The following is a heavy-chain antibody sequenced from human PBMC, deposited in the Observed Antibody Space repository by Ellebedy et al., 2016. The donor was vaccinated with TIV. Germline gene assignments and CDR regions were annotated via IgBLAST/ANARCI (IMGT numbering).Heavy chain of an antibody. CDR2: INPNSGGT. J-gene: IGHJ4*02. Sequence: ATSVKVSCKASGYTFTTYYIHWMRQAPGQGLEWMAWINPNSGGTNYAQKFQGRVTVTRDTSTSTAFLELSRLRSDDTAVYYCTRDLTNIVSGDYWGQGTLVTVSS. CDR3: TRDLTNIVSGDY. CDR1: GYTFTTYY. V-gene: IGHV1-2*02. D-gene: IGHD5/OR15-5a*01.